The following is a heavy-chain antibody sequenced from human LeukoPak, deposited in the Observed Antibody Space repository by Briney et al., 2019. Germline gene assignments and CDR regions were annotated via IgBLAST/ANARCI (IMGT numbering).Heavy chain of an antibody. Sequence: SETLSLTCTVSGGSISSGGHYWSWIRQHPGKGLEWIGYIYYSGSTYYNPSLKSRVTISVDTSKNQFSLKLSSVTAADTAVYYCARDPLKYWYFDLWGRGTLVTVSS. CDR3: ARDPLKYWYFDL. CDR2: IYYSGST. J-gene: IGHJ2*01. CDR1: GGSISSGGHY. V-gene: IGHV4-31*03.